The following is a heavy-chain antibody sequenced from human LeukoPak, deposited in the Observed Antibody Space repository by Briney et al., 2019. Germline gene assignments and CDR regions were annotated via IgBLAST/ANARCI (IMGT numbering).Heavy chain of an antibody. V-gene: IGHV1-69*13. CDR3: ASAVEMATTADY. Sequence: SVKVSCKASGGTFSSYAISWVRQAPGQGLEWMGGIIPTFGTANYAQKFQGRVTITADESTSTAYMELSSLRSEDTAVYYCASAVEMATTADYWGQGTLVTVSS. D-gene: IGHD5-24*01. J-gene: IGHJ4*02. CDR2: IIPTFGTA. CDR1: GGTFSSYA.